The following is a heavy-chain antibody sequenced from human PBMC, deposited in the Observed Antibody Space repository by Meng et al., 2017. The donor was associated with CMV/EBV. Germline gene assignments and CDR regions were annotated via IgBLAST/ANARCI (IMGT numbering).Heavy chain of an antibody. Sequence: GESLKISCAASGFTFSSYSMNWDRQAPGKGLEWVSSISSSSSYIYYADSVKGRFTISRDNAKNSLYLQMNSLRAEDTAVYYCARYCSSTSCYRFDPWGQGTLVTVSS. CDR2: ISSSSSYI. D-gene: IGHD2-2*02. CDR3: ARYCSSTSCYRFDP. J-gene: IGHJ5*02. CDR1: GFTFSSYS. V-gene: IGHV3-21*01.